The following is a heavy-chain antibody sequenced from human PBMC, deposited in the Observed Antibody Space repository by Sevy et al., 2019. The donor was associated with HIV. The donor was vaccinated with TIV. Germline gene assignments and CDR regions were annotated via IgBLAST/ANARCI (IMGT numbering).Heavy chain of an antibody. Sequence: GGSLRLSCAASGFTFTSYSMHWVRQAPGKGLEWVATISYDATNKHYADSVKGRFTISRDNSRNWLFLQMNSLRSEDTAVYYCALERLSSNVAEYFQNWGQGTLVTVSS. CDR1: GFTFTSYS. J-gene: IGHJ1*01. CDR3: ALERLSSNVAEYFQN. D-gene: IGHD1-1*01. V-gene: IGHV3-30-3*01. CDR2: ISYDATNK.